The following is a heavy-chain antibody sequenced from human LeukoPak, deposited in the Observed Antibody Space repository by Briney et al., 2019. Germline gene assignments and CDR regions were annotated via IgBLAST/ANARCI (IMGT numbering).Heavy chain of an antibody. Sequence: ASVKVSCKASGYTFTDYYMHWVRQAPGRGLEWMGWINPNTGDTNSAQKFQGRVTMTRDTSISTAYMELSSLTSDDPAVYYCARGRGLDYGGAERGDYWGQGTLVTVSS. V-gene: IGHV1-2*02. CDR1: GYTFTDYY. J-gene: IGHJ4*02. D-gene: IGHD4-23*01. CDR3: ARGRGLDYGGAERGDY. CDR2: INPNTGDT.